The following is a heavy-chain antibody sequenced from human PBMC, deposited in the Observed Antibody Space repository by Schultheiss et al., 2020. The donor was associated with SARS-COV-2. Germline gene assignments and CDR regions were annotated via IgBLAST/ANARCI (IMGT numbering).Heavy chain of an antibody. J-gene: IGHJ4*02. CDR3: ARAFTSSSFDY. Sequence: SETLSLTCTVSGGSISSYYWSWIRQPPGKGLEWIGYIYYSGSTNYNPSLKSRVTISVDTSKNQFSLKLSSVTAADTAVYYCARAFTSSSFDYWGQGTLVTVSS. V-gene: IGHV4-59*08. CDR1: GGSISSYY. D-gene: IGHD6-6*01. CDR2: IYYSGST.